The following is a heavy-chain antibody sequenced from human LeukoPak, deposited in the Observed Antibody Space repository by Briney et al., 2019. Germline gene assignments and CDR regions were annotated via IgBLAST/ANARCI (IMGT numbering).Heavy chain of an antibody. V-gene: IGHV1-2*04. Sequence: ASVKVSCKASGYTFTGYYMHWVRQAPGQGLEWMEWINPNSGGTNYAQKFQGWVTMTRDTSISTAYMELSRLRSDDTAVYYCARAEFSGWYSLYLDYWGQGTLVTVSS. CDR2: INPNSGGT. J-gene: IGHJ4*02. D-gene: IGHD6-19*01. CDR1: GYTFTGYY. CDR3: ARAEFSGWYSLYLDY.